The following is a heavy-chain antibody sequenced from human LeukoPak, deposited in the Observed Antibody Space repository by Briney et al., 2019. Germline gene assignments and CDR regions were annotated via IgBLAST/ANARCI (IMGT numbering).Heavy chain of an antibody. J-gene: IGHJ4*02. CDR2: FDPEDGET. V-gene: IGHV1-24*01. CDR1: GYTLTELS. D-gene: IGHD1-26*01. CDR3: ATKSISGKVGATDFDY. Sequence: ASVKVSCKVSGYTLTELSMHWVRQAPGKGLEWMGGFDPEDGETIYAQKFQGRVTMTEDTSTDTAYMELSSLRSEDAAVYYCATKSISGKVGATDFDYWGQGTLVTVSS.